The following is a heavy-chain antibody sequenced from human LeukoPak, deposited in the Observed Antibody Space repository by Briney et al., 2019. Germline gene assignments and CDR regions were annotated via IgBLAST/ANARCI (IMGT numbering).Heavy chain of an antibody. D-gene: IGHD1-14*01. J-gene: IGHJ4*02. CDR3: VKITSVTGGDC. Sequence: GGSLRLSCSASGFTFSAYAMYWVRQAPGKGLEYVSEISNNGGSSFYADSVKGRFTISRDNSKNTLYLQMSSLRAEDTAVYYCVKITSVTGGDCWGQGTLVTVSS. CDR2: ISNNGGSS. V-gene: IGHV3-64D*09. CDR1: GFTFSAYA.